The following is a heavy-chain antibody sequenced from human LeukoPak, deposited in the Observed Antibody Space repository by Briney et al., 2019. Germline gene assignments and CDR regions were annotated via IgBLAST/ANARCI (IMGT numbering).Heavy chain of an antibody. CDR1: GFTFSSYW. CDR3: AREWNYYGSGIMDV. D-gene: IGHD3-10*01. V-gene: IGHV3-7*01. J-gene: IGHJ6*04. CDR2: IKQDGGEK. Sequence: GGSLRLSCAASGFTFSSYWMSWVRQAPGKGLEWVANIKQDGGEKYYVGSVKGRFTVSRGNAKNSLYLQMNSLRAEDTAVYYCAREWNYYGSGIMDVWGKGTTVTVSS.